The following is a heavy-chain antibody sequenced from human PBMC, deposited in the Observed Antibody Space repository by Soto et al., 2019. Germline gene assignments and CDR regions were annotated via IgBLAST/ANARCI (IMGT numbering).Heavy chain of an antibody. J-gene: IGHJ4*02. V-gene: IGHV4-4*02. D-gene: IGHD3-10*01. CDR2: AYHSGST. CDR1: GGFTSTNNW. Sequence: QLQLQESGPGLVRPSGTLSLTCAVSGGFTSTNNWWSWVRQPPGKGLEWIGDAYHSGSTEYNPSLKRRVSISVDKSKNQISLELTSATAADTAVYYCARSPPSSYYGGSGTFDYWGQGTLVTVSS. CDR3: ARSPPSSYYGGSGTFDY.